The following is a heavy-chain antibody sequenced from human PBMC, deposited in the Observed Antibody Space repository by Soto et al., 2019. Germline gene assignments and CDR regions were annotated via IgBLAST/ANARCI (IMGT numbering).Heavy chain of an antibody. Sequence: PSETLSLTCAVYGGSFSGYYWSWIRQPPGKGLEWIGEINHSGSTNYNPSLKSRVTISVDTSKNQFSLKLSSVTAADTAVYYCARLDYYDSSGSKRGDYWGQGTLVTVSS. CDR2: INHSGST. V-gene: IGHV4-34*01. CDR3: ARLDYYDSSGSKRGDY. CDR1: GGSFSGYY. J-gene: IGHJ4*02. D-gene: IGHD3-22*01.